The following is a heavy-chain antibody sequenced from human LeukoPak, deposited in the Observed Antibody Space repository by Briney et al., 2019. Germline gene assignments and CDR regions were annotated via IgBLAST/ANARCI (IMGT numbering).Heavy chain of an antibody. V-gene: IGHV4-39*07. D-gene: IGHD2-2*02. CDR2: IYYSGST. CDR1: GGSISSSSYY. Sequence: SKTLSLTCTVSGGSISSSSYYWGWIRQPPGKGLEWIGSIYYSGSTYYNPSLKSRVTISVDTSKNQFSLKLSSVTAADTAVYYCATPCTSCYTRSQYFQHWGQGTLVTVSS. CDR3: ATPCTSCYTRSQYFQH. J-gene: IGHJ1*01.